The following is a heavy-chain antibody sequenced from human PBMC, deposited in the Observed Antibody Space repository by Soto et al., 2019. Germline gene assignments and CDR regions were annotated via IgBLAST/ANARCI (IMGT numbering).Heavy chain of an antibody. J-gene: IGHJ3*01. CDR3: ARDNWNTV. Sequence: EVQLVESGGGLVQPGGSLRLSCAASGFTFSNYWMHWVRKVPGKGLVWVSRVNGDGSSTFYADSVKGRFTISRDNAENTVFLQMNSLRAEDTAVYYCARDNWNTVWGQGTMVTVSS. CDR1: GFTFSNYW. V-gene: IGHV3-74*01. CDR2: VNGDGSST. D-gene: IGHD1-20*01.